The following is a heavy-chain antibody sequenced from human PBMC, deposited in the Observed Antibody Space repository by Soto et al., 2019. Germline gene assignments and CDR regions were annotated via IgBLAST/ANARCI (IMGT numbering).Heavy chain of an antibody. V-gene: IGHV3-30-3*01. Sequence: PGGSLRLSCVASGFTVTDIYMNWVRQAPGKGLEWVAVISYDGSNKYYADSVKGRFTISRDNSKNTLYLQMNSLRAEDTAVYYCARDGLMYSSSLAEYFDYWGQGTLVTVSS. D-gene: IGHD6-6*01. CDR1: GFTVTDIY. CDR2: ISYDGSNK. CDR3: ARDGLMYSSSLAEYFDY. J-gene: IGHJ4*02.